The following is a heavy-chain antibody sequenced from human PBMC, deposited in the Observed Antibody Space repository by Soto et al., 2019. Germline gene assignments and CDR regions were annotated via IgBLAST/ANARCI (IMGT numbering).Heavy chain of an antibody. Sequence: QVQLVQSGAEVKEPGASVKVSCKASGYIFTTYGISWVRQAPGQGPEWMGWISPYNGNTNYAQKLQGRVTVTTDTSTSTAYMELRSLRSDDTAVYYCARVAPQSSHFDYWGQGTLVTVSS. CDR2: ISPYNGNT. J-gene: IGHJ4*02. V-gene: IGHV1-18*01. CDR3: ARVAPQSSHFDY. D-gene: IGHD3-16*02. CDR1: GYIFTTYG.